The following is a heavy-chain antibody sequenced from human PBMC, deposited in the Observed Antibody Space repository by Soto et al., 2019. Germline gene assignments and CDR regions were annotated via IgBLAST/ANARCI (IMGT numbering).Heavy chain of an antibody. Sequence: SETLSLTCAVYGGSFSGYYWSWIRQPPGKGLEWIGEINHSGSTNYNTSLKSRITISVDTSKNQFSLKLSSVTAADTAVYYCARVLTTTEDSSGYYDDAFDIWGQGTMVTVSS. V-gene: IGHV4-34*01. CDR1: GGSFSGYY. D-gene: IGHD3-22*01. CDR2: INHSGST. CDR3: ARVLTTTEDSSGYYDDAFDI. J-gene: IGHJ3*02.